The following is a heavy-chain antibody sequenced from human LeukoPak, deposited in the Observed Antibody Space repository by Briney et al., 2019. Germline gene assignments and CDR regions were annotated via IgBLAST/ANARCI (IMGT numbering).Heavy chain of an antibody. CDR1: GFTFSSYG. CDR3: AKDLGSGSYPDAFDI. J-gene: IGHJ3*02. Sequence: GGSLRLSCAASGFTFSSYGMHWVRQAPGKGLEWVAFIRYDGSNKYYADSVKGRFTISRDNSKNTLYLQMNSLRAEDTAVYYCAKDLGSGSYPDAFDIWGQGTMVTVSS. CDR2: IRYDGSNK. V-gene: IGHV3-30*02. D-gene: IGHD3-10*01.